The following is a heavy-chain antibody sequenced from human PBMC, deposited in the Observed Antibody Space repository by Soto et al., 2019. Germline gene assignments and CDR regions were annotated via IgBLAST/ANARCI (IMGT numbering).Heavy chain of an antibody. CDR1: GGSISSYY. V-gene: IGHV4-59*08. J-gene: IGHJ3*02. CDR2: IYYSGST. Sequence: SETLSLTCTVSGGSISSYYWSWIRQPPGKGLEWIGYIYYSGSTNYNPSLKSRVTISVDTSKNQFSLKLSSVTAADTAVYYCARPYGDYSAFDIWGQGTMVTVSS. CDR3: ARPYGDYSAFDI. D-gene: IGHD4-17*01.